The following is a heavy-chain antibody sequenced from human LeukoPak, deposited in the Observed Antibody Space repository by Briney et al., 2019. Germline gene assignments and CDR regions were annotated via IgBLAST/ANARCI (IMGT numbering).Heavy chain of an antibody. D-gene: IGHD2-2*01. J-gene: IGHJ6*03. CDR3: AKASRRIGCSSTSCPNYYYYYYMDV. CDR2: ISSSSSTI. V-gene: IGHV3-48*04. Sequence: PGGSLRLSWAASGFTFSSYSMNWVRQAPGKGLEWVSYISSSSSTIYYADSVKGRFTISRDNAKNSLYLQMNSLRAEDTAVYYCAKASRRIGCSSTSCPNYYYYYYMDVWGKGTTVTVSS. CDR1: GFTFSSYS.